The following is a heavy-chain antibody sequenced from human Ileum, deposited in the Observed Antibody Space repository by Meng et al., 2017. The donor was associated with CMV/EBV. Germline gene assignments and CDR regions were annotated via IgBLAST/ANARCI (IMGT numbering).Heavy chain of an antibody. J-gene: IGHJ4*02. CDR3: ARSTPSQTDFWG. Sequence: TFSSYWMHWVRQAPGKGLVWVARIDSDESNTSDESKTRYADSVKGRFTISRDNAKNTLYLQMNSLRADDTAVYYCARSTPSQTDFWGWGQGTLATVSS. CDR1: TFSSYW. D-gene: IGHD7-27*01. V-gene: IGHV3-74*01. CDR2: IDSDESNT.